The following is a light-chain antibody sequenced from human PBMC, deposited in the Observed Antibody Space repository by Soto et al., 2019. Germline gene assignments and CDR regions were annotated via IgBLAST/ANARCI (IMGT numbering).Light chain of an antibody. J-gene: IGKJ1*01. CDR3: QHYHDYPWT. V-gene: IGKV1-5*01. CDR2: DAS. CDR1: QSISAS. Sequence: DIPMTQSPSTLSASVGDRVTITCRATQSISASLAWYQQKPGEAPTLLIYDASSLESGVPSRFSGGGSETEFTLTISSLQPDDVATYYCQHYHDYPWTFGQGTKVEIK.